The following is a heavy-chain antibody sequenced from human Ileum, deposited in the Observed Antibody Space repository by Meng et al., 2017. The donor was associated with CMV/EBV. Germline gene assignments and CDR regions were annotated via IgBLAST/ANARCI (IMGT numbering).Heavy chain of an antibody. CDR2: IYHGGST. D-gene: IGHD3-16*01. J-gene: IGHJ4*02. Sequence: QGQLKGAGPGLVKPSETLSLTCTVHGDSITSFYWSWIRQPAGKALEWIGRIYHGGSTNYNPSLKSRVTLSVDTSKNQFSMRLTSVTAADTAVYYCARGPGGFGDFNFDYWGQGTLVTVSS. V-gene: IGHV4-4*07. CDR3: ARGPGGFGDFNFDY. CDR1: GDSITSFY.